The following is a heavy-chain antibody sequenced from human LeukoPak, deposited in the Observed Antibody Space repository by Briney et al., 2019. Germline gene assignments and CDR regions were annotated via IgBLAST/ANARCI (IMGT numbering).Heavy chain of an antibody. Sequence: GASVKVSCKASGYTFTNSYIHWVRQAPGQVLEWMGLINPDGGNTNYAQNFQGRVTLTRDTSTSTVYMELSSLRSEDTAIYYCARIRDGYNDAYDLWAQGTVVTVPS. CDR1: GYTFTNSY. D-gene: IGHD5-24*01. V-gene: IGHV1-46*01. CDR2: INPDGGNT. J-gene: IGHJ3*01. CDR3: ARIRDGYNDAYDL.